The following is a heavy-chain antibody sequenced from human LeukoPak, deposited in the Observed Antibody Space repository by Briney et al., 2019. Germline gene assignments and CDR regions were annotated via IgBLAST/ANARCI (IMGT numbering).Heavy chain of an antibody. Sequence: SQTLSLTCAISGGSVSNNTAAWNCIRQSPSRALEWLGRTYYRSTWLYDYALSLKSRININPATSKNQFSLHLNSVTPEDTAVYYCVRDGEGGLDYFDYWGRGTLVTVSS. J-gene: IGHJ4*02. D-gene: IGHD3-16*01. CDR3: VRDGEGGLDYFDY. V-gene: IGHV6-1*01. CDR2: TYYRSTWLY. CDR1: GGSVSNNTAA.